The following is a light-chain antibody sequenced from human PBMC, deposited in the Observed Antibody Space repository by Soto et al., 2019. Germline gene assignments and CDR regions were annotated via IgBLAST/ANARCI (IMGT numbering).Light chain of an antibody. V-gene: IGKV3-15*01. J-gene: IGKJ1*01. CDR2: GAS. CDR3: QQYYLWWT. CDR1: QSVSSN. Sequence: TVMTQSAATLSLSPGERATLSCRASQSVSSNLAWYQQKPGQAPRLLFYGASTRATGVPARFSGSGSGTEFTLTISSLQSEDFAVYFCQQYYLWWTFGQGTKVDIK.